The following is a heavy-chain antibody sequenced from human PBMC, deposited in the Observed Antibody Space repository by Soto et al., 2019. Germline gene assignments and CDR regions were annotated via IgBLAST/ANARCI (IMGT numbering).Heavy chain of an antibody. Sequence: SETLSLTCSVSGDSISNLDYFWAWIRQPPGQALEYIGYIYKSATTYYNPSFESRVAISVDTSKSQFSLNVTSVTAADTAVYFCARGRYCLTGRCFPNWFDSWGQGALVTVSS. CDR3: ARGRYCLTGRCFPNWFDS. CDR1: GDSISNLDYF. D-gene: IGHD7-27*01. CDR2: IYKSATT. V-gene: IGHV4-30-4*01. J-gene: IGHJ5*01.